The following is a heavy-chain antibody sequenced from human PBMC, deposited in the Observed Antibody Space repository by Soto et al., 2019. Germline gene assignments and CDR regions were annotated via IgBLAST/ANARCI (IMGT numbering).Heavy chain of an antibody. D-gene: IGHD3-3*01. CDR1: GYSFTSYW. Sequence: GESLKISCKGSGYSFTSYWIGWVRQMPGKGLEWMGIIYPGDSDTRYSPSFQGQVTISADKSISTAYLQWSSLKASDTAMYYCARASYYDFWSGSQSRAFDIWRQGTMVTVSS. J-gene: IGHJ3*02. V-gene: IGHV5-51*01. CDR2: IYPGDSDT. CDR3: ARASYYDFWSGSQSRAFDI.